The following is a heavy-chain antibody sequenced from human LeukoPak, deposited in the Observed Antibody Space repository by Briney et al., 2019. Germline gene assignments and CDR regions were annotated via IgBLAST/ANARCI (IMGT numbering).Heavy chain of an antibody. D-gene: IGHD3-9*01. CDR3: ARETGWLFDY. J-gene: IGHJ4*02. CDR2: INHSGST. V-gene: IGHV4-34*01. CDR1: GGSFSGDY. Sequence: SETLSLTCAVYGGSFSGDYWSWIRQPPGKGLEWIGEINHSGSTNYNPSLKSRVTISVDTSKNQFSLKLSSVTAADTAVYYCARETGWLFDYWGQGTLVTVSS.